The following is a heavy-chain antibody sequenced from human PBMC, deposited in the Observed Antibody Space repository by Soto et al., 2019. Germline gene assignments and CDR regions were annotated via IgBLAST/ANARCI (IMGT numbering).Heavy chain of an antibody. J-gene: IGHJ6*03. CDR3: ARDLQGYSYYGDLIYYYYYMDV. Sequence: GESLKISCAASGFTVSSNYMSWVRQAPGKGLEWVSVIYSGGSTYYANSGKGRSTISRNNSKNTLYLQMNSLRAEDTAVYYCARDLQGYSYYGDLIYYYYYMDVWGKGTTVTVSS. CDR2: IYSGGST. D-gene: IGHD4-17*01. CDR1: GFTVSSNY. V-gene: IGHV3-53*04.